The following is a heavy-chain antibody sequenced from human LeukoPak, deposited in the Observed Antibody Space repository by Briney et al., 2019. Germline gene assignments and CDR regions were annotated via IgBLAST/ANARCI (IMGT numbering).Heavy chain of an antibody. D-gene: IGHD1-26*01. J-gene: IGHJ4*02. V-gene: IGHV3-13*01. Sequence: PGGSLRLSCAASGFSFSSYDMHWVRQATGKGLEWVSAIGTAGDTYYPGSVKGRFTISRENAKNSLYLQMNSLRAEDTAVYYCANGGWVGTTSTKYFDYWGQGTLVTVSS. CDR1: GFSFSSYD. CDR2: IGTAGDT. CDR3: ANGGWVGTTSTKYFDY.